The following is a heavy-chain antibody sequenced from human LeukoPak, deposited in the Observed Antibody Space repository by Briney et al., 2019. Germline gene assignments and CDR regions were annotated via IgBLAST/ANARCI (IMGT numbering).Heavy chain of an antibody. D-gene: IGHD6-19*01. V-gene: IGHV3-21*01. CDR3: ARDRVAGIFDY. J-gene: IGHJ4*02. CDR1: GFTFSSYS. Sequence: GGSLRLSCAASGFTFSSYSMNWVRQAPGKGLEWVSSISSSSGYTYYADSVKGRFTVSRDNAKNSLYLQMNSLRAEDTAVYYCARDRVAGIFDYWGQGTLVTVSS. CDR2: ISSSSGYT.